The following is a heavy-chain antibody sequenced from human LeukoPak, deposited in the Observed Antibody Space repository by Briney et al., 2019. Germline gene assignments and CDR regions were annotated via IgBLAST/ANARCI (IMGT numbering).Heavy chain of an antibody. CDR3: ARALNYDFWSGYYGGFDY. J-gene: IGHJ4*02. Sequence: SETLSLTCAVYGGSFSAYYWSWIRQPPGKGLEWIGEVNHSGSTNYNPSLQSRVTISVDTSKNQFSLKLSSVTAADTAVYYCARALNYDFWSGYYGGFDYWGQGTLVTVSS. D-gene: IGHD3-3*01. CDR1: GGSFSAYY. CDR2: VNHSGST. V-gene: IGHV4-34*01.